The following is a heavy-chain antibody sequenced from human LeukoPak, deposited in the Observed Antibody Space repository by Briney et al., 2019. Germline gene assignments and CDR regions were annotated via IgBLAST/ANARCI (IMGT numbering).Heavy chain of an antibody. D-gene: IGHD1-26*01. Sequence: PSETLSLTCTVSGGSISSSSYYWGWIRQPPGTGLEWIGSIYYSGSTYYNPSLKSRVAISVDTSKNQFSLKLSSVTAADTAVYYCARDPRIVGAILDGAFDIWGQGTMVTVSS. CDR2: IYYSGST. CDR3: ARDPRIVGAILDGAFDI. CDR1: GGSISSSSYY. J-gene: IGHJ3*02. V-gene: IGHV4-39*02.